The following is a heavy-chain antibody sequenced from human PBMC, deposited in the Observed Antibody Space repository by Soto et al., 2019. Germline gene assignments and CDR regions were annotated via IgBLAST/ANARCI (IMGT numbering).Heavy chain of an antibody. J-gene: IGHJ3*02. Sequence: PGGSLRLSCAASGFTFISYAMSWVLQAPWKGLEWVSAISGSGGSTYYADSVKGRFTISRDNSKNTLYLQMNSLRAEDTAVYYCAKLRVFYDVWSGIDAFDICGQGTLVIVSS. D-gene: IGHD3-3*01. CDR1: GFTFISYA. V-gene: IGHV3-23*01. CDR2: ISGSGGST. CDR3: AKLRVFYDVWSGIDAFDI.